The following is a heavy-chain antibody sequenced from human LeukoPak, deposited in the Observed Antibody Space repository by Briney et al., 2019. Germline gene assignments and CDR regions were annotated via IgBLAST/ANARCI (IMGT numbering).Heavy chain of an antibody. V-gene: IGHV3-7*03. D-gene: IGHD6-19*01. J-gene: IGHJ4*02. CDR2: IKEDGGEK. Sequence: PEGSLRLSCAAPGITISGYWMSWVRQAPGKGLEWVANIKEDGGEKYYVDSVKGRFTISRDNAKNSLYLQMNSLRAEDTALYYCAKSSPGYSSGWTPFYFDYWGQGTLVTVSS. CDR1: GITISGYW. CDR3: AKSSPGYSSGWTPFYFDY.